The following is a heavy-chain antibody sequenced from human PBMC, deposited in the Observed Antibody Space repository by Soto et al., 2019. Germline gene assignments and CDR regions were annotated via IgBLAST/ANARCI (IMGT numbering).Heavy chain of an antibody. D-gene: IGHD1-26*01. CDR3: AKDPGVGATTSDDAFDI. CDR1: GFTFSSYG. Sequence: GGSLRLSCAASGFTFSSYGMHWVRQAPGKGLEWVAVISYDGSNKYYADSVKGRFTISRDNSKNTLYLQMNSLRAEDTAVYYCAKDPGVGATTSDDAFDIWGQGTMVTVSS. V-gene: IGHV3-30*18. J-gene: IGHJ3*02. CDR2: ISYDGSNK.